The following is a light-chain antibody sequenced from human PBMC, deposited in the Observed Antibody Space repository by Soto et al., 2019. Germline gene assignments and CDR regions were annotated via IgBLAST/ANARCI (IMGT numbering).Light chain of an antibody. V-gene: IGLV2-14*01. CDR1: SSDIGYYDY. CDR2: EVN. J-gene: IGLJ1*01. Sequence: QSALTQPASVSGSPGQSITISCTGTSSDIGYYDYVSWYRHHSGKAPKLIIYEVNSRPSGVSNRFSGSKSVNTASLTISGLQAEDEADYFCSSHSSSSAYYVFGTGTKLTVL. CDR3: SSHSSSSAYYV.